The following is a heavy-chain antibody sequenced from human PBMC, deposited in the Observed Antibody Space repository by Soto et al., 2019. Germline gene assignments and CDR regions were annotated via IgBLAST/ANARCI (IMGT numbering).Heavy chain of an antibody. D-gene: IGHD1-1*01. CDR2: IFYSGTT. J-gene: IGHJ6*02. Sequence: PSETLSLTCTVSGDSISSADYYWSWIRQTPGKGLEWIGHIFYSGTTYYNPSLKSRLTISVDTSKNHFSLRLNSVTAADTAVYYCARDLWVEPELYYYGMDVWGQGTTVTVSS. CDR1: GDSISSADYY. V-gene: IGHV4-30-4*01. CDR3: ARDLWVEPELYYYGMDV.